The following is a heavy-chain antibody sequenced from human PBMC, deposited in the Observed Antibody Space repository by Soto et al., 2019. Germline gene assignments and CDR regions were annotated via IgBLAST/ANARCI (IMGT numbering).Heavy chain of an antibody. CDR1: GFRFRDYW. Sequence: EVQLVESGGGLVQTGGSLRLSCAVSGFRFRDYWMSWVRQAPGKGLEWVANIKQDESDKYYVDSVKGRFTISRDNAKNALYLQMNSLRVEDTAVYYCATVGPYSPRWDFWGQGTVVTVSS. D-gene: IGHD2-15*01. CDR3: ATVGPYSPRWDF. V-gene: IGHV3-7*03. CDR2: IKQDESDK. J-gene: IGHJ3*01.